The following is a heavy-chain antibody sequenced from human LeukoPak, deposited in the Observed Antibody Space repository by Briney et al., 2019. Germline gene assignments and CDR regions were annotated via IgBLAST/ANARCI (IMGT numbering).Heavy chain of an antibody. CDR3: ARDPDSVVVAAPLGAAFDI. Sequence: PGGSLRLSCAASGFTFSSYGMHWVRQAPGKGLEWVAFIRYDGSNKYYADSVKGRFTISRDNSKNTLYLQMNSLRAEDTAVYYCARDPDSVVVAAPLGAAFDIWGQGTMVTVSS. D-gene: IGHD2-15*01. CDR2: IRYDGSNK. J-gene: IGHJ3*02. CDR1: GFTFSSYG. V-gene: IGHV3-30*02.